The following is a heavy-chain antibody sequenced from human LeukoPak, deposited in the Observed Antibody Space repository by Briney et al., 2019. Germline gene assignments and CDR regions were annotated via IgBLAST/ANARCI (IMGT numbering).Heavy chain of an antibody. V-gene: IGHV4-59*08. CDR2: IYYSGST. CDR1: GGSISSYY. J-gene: IGHJ2*01. Sequence: AETLSLTCTVSGGSISSYYWSWIRQPPGKGLEWIGYIYYSGSTNYNPSLKSRVTISVDTSKNQFSLKLSSVTAADTAVYYRARGLFFDLWGRGTLVTVSS. CDR3: ARGLFFDL.